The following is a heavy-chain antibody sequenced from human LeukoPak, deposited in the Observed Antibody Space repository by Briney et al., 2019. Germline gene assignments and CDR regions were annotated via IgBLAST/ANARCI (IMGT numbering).Heavy chain of an antibody. CDR1: GFIFSSYS. J-gene: IGHJ4*02. CDR3: ARDRRNTGSFFDS. CDR2: ITSSSTI. Sequence: GGSLRLSCAASGFIFSSYSMNWVRQAPGKGLEWVSYITSSSTIYYADSVKGRFTISRDNARNSLYLQMNSLRDEDTAVYYCARDRRNTGSFFDSWGQGTLVTVSS. V-gene: IGHV3-48*02. D-gene: IGHD1-26*01.